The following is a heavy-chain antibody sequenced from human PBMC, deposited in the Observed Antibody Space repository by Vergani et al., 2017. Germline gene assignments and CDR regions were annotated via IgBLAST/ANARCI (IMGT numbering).Heavy chain of an antibody. CDR2: IYHSGST. D-gene: IGHD3-10*01. Sequence: QLQLQESGSGLVKPSQTLYLTCAVSGGSISSGCYSWSWVRQPPGKGLEWIGEIYHSGSTNYNPSLKSRVTISVDKSKNQFSLKLSSVTAADTAVYYCARVRITMVRRVTRVGMDVWGQGTTVTVSS. CDR3: ARVRITMVRRVTRVGMDV. CDR1: GGSISSGCYS. V-gene: IGHV4-30-2*01. J-gene: IGHJ6*02.